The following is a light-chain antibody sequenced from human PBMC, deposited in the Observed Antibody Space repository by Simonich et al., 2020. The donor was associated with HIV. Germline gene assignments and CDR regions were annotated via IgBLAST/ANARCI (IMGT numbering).Light chain of an antibody. Sequence: EIVMTQSPATLSVSPGERATLSCRARQSVSSNLAWYQQKPGQSPRLLIYDASTRATGIPARFSGSGSGTEFTLTISSMQSEDCAVYYCQQYNNRPLIFGGGTKVEIK. V-gene: IGKV3-15*01. CDR1: QSVSSN. CDR3: QQYNNRPLI. J-gene: IGKJ4*01. CDR2: DAS.